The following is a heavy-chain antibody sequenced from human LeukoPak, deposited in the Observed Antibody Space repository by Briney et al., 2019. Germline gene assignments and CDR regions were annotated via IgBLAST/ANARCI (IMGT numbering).Heavy chain of an antibody. CDR1: GFTFSSYA. J-gene: IGHJ3*02. CDR3: ATRPRYSGSYYGAFDI. CDR2: ISGSGGST. V-gene: IGHV3-23*01. D-gene: IGHD1-26*01. Sequence: GGSLRLSCAASGFTFSSYAMSWVRQAPGKGLEWVSAISGSGGSTYYADSVKGRFTISRDNSKNTLYLQMNSLRAEDTAVYYCATRPRYSGSYYGAFDIWGQGTMVTVSS.